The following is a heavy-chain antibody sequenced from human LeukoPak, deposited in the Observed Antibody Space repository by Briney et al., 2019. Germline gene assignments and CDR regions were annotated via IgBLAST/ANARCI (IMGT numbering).Heavy chain of an antibody. Sequence: ASVKVSCKASGYTFTSYGISWVRQAPGQGLEWMGWMSAYNGNTNYAQKLQGRVTMTTDTSTSTAYMELRSLRSDDTAVYYCARDPGEMVYATPHGLFDPWGQGTLVTVSS. D-gene: IGHD2-8*01. CDR3: ARDPGEMVYATPHGLFDP. V-gene: IGHV1-18*01. CDR1: GYTFTSYG. CDR2: MSAYNGNT. J-gene: IGHJ5*02.